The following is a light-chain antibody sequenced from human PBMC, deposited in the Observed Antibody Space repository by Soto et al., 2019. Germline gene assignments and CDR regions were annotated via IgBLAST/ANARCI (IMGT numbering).Light chain of an antibody. CDR2: AAS. CDR3: QQSYSAPYT. CDR1: QSIRNY. V-gene: IGKV1-39*01. Sequence: DIQMTQSPSSLSASVGDRVTITCRASQSIRNYLHWYQQKPGKAPKLLIYAASSLQSGVPSRFSGSGSGTDFTLTFSSLQPEDFATYYCQQSYSAPYTFGQGTKLEIK. J-gene: IGKJ2*01.